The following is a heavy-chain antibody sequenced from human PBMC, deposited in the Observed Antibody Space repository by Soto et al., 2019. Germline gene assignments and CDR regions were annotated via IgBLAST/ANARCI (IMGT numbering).Heavy chain of an antibody. Sequence: EVQLVESGGGLDQPGGSLRLSCAASGVRFGADWMGWVRQAPGKGLEWVANIKEDGSERSYVDSVKGRFTISRDNAENSLYLQMNSLRADDSAVYYCMGVRSYGDFDYWGRGTLVTVSS. CDR2: IKEDGSER. D-gene: IGHD1-26*01. CDR3: MGVRSYGDFDY. J-gene: IGHJ4*02. CDR1: GVRFGADW. V-gene: IGHV3-7*01.